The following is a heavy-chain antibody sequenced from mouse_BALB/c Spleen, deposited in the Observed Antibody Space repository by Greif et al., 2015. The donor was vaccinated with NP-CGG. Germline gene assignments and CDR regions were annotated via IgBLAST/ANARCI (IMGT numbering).Heavy chain of an antibody. CDR2: IDPENGDT. J-gene: IGHJ3*01. CDR3: NVLITTGFAY. V-gene: IGHV14-4*02. Sequence: EVQLQQSGAELVRSGASVKLSCTASGFNIKDYYMHWVKQRPEQGLEWIGWIDPENGDTEYAPKFQGKATMTADTSSNTACRPLSSLTSEDTAVYYCNVLITTGFAYWGQGTLVTVSA. CDR1: GFNIKDYY. D-gene: IGHD2-4*01.